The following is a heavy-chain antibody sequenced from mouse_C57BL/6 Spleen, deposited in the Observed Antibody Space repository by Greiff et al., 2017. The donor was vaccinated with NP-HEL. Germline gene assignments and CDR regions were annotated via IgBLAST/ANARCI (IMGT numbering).Heavy chain of an antibody. V-gene: IGHV1-42*01. D-gene: IGHD1-1*01. CDR3: ARRRAYYGSSYVDY. CDR1: GYSFTGYY. Sequence: VHVKQSGPELVKPGASVKISCKASGYSFTGYYMNWVKQSPEKSLEWIGEINPSTGGTTYNQKFKAKATLTVDKSSSTAYMQLKSLTSEDSAVYYCARRRAYYGSSYVDYWGQGTTLTVSS. CDR2: INPSTGGT. J-gene: IGHJ2*01.